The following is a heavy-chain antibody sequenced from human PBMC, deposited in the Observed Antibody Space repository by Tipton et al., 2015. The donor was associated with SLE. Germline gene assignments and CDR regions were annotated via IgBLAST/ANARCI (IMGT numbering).Heavy chain of an antibody. D-gene: IGHD3-10*01. CDR2: VDYSGSP. Sequence: SLTCSVSGGSISSYYWSWIRQPPGKGLEWIGYVDYSGSPNYNPSLNGRVTISVDTSKNQFSLKLTPVTAADTAVYYCARGRVVHQWFGYYYMDVWGNGTTVTVSS. J-gene: IGHJ6*03. CDR3: ARGRVVHQWFGYYYMDV. CDR1: GGSISSYY. V-gene: IGHV4-59*01.